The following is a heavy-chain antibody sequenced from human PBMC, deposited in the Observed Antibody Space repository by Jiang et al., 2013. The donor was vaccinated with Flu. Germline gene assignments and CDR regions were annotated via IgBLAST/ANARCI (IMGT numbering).Heavy chain of an antibody. CDR1: GDSVSSNSAA. V-gene: IGHV6-1*01. CDR3: ARSWIQLWPDYYYYGMDV. Sequence: QTLSLTCAISGDSVSSNSAAWNWIRQSPSRGLEWLGRTYYRSKWYNDYAVSVKSRITINPDTSKNQFSLQLNSVTPEDTAVYYCARSWIQLWPDYYYYGMDVWGQGTTVTVSS. J-gene: IGHJ6*02. CDR2: TYYRSKWYN. D-gene: IGHD5-18*01.